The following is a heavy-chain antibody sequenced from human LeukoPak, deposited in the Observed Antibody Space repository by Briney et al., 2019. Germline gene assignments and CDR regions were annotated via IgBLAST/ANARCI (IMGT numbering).Heavy chain of an antibody. J-gene: IGHJ4*02. CDR1: GYTFTSDD. CDR3: ARPSTSSASFDY. Sequence: GASVKVSCKASGYTFTSDDINWVRQATGQGLEWMGWMNPNSGNTGYAQKFQGRVTMTRNTSISTAYMELSSLRSDDTAVYYCARPSTSSASFDYWGLGTLVTVSS. CDR2: MNPNSGNT. D-gene: IGHD2-2*01. V-gene: IGHV1-8*01.